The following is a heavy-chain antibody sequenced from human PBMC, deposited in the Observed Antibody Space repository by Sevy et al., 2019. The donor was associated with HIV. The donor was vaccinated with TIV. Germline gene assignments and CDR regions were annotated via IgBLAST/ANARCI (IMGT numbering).Heavy chain of an antibody. Sequence: ASVKVSCKASGYTVTSYGISWVRQAPGQGLEWMGWTSAYNGNTNYAQKFQGRLTMTTDTSTSTAYMELRSLRSDDTAVYYCARGSFSGSGSLWGDYWGQGTLVTVSS. V-gene: IGHV1-18*04. CDR3: ARGSFSGSGSLWGDY. CDR2: TSAYNGNT. D-gene: IGHD3-10*01. CDR1: GYTVTSYG. J-gene: IGHJ4*02.